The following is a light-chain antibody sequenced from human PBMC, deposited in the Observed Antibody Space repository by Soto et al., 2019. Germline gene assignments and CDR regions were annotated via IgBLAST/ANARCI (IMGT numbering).Light chain of an antibody. CDR1: QSLLHSNGYNY. V-gene: IGKV2-28*01. CDR2: LGS. J-gene: IGKJ4*01. CDR3: MPDLQTPPT. Sequence: DIVMTQSPLSLPVTPGEPASISCRSSQSLLHSNGYNYLDLYLQKPGQSPQLPIYLGSNRASGVPERFSGSGSGTDFTPKISRVEAEDVGVDYCMPDLQTPPTFGGGTKVAIK.